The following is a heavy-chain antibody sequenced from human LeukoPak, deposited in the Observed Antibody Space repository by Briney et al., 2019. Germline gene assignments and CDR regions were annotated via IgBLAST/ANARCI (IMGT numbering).Heavy chain of an antibody. Sequence: GGSLRLSCAASGFTFSSYSMNWVRQAPGKGLEWVSFISSTGITIYHADSEKGRFTISRDNAKSSLYLQIYSLRDEDTAVYYCAREPKPYCDGDCYPDYWGQGTLVTVSS. V-gene: IGHV3-48*02. J-gene: IGHJ4*02. CDR3: AREPKPYCDGDCYPDY. CDR1: GFTFSSYS. CDR2: ISSTGITI. D-gene: IGHD2-21*02.